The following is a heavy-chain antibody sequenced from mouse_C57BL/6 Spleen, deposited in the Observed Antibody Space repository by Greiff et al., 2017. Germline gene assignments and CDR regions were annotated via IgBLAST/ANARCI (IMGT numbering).Heavy chain of an antibody. CDR3: ARSLTGTDY. CDR2: IYPGDGDT. CDR1: GYAFSSSW. D-gene: IGHD4-1*01. J-gene: IGHJ2*01. V-gene: IGHV1-82*01. Sequence: VQLQQSGPELVKPGASVKISCKASGYAFSSSWMNWVKQRPGKGLEWIGRIYPGDGDTNYNGKFKGKATLTADKSSSTAYMELRSLTSEDSAVYYCARSLTGTDYWGQGTTLTVSS.